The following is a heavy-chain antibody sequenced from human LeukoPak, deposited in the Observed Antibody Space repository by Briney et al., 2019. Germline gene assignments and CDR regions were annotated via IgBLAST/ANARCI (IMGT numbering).Heavy chain of an antibody. V-gene: IGHV4-39*02. CDR1: GGSITSLYYY. Sequence: SETLSLTCTVSGGSITSLYYYWGWIRQPPGKGLEWIGSIYYSGTTYYNPSLKSRVTISVDTSKNQFSLKLSSVTAADTAVYYCARERGYYMDVWGKGTTVTVSS. CDR3: ARERGYYMDV. J-gene: IGHJ6*03. CDR2: IYYSGTT.